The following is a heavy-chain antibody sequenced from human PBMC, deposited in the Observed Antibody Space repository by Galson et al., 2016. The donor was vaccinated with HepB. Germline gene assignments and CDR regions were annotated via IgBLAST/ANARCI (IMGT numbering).Heavy chain of an antibody. CDR1: GYNFANQG. CDR3: VRAGHYDSNGYYGPTPFDS. CDR2: ISAYRGTT. Sequence: SVKVSCKASGYNFANQGISWVRQAPGQGLEWLGWISAYRGTTNYALKVQGRVTMTTDTSTSTAYMELRDLRSDDTTFYYCVRAGHYDSNGYYGPTPFDSWGQGTLVTVSS. J-gene: IGHJ4*02. D-gene: IGHD3-22*01. V-gene: IGHV1-18*01.